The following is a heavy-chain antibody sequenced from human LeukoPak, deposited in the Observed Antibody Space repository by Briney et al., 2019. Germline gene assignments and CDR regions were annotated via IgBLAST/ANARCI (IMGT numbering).Heavy chain of an antibody. Sequence: SETLSLTCTVSGASISSSSYYWGWIRQPPGKGLEWIGRIYYSGSTYYNPSLKSRVTISVDTSKNQFSLELSSVTAADTAVYYCARHLYYYDSSGYYTHYYYYMDVWGKGTTVTVSS. CDR1: GASISSSSYY. J-gene: IGHJ6*03. CDR2: IYYSGST. CDR3: ARHLYYYDSSGYYTHYYYYMDV. D-gene: IGHD3-22*01. V-gene: IGHV4-39*01.